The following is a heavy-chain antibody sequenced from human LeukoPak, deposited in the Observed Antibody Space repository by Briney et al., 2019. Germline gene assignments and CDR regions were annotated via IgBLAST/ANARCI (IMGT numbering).Heavy chain of an antibody. CDR1: GFTFSNYA. D-gene: IGHD3-22*01. CDR2: ISGSGGST. CDR3: TRKTSYYDSSGALDC. Sequence: GGSLRLSCTASGFTFSNYAMTWVRQAPGKGLEWLSVISGSGGSTYHADSVKGRFTISRDNSKNTLFLQMNSLRAEDTAVYYCTRKTSYYDSSGALDCWGQGTLVTVSS. J-gene: IGHJ4*02. V-gene: IGHV3-23*01.